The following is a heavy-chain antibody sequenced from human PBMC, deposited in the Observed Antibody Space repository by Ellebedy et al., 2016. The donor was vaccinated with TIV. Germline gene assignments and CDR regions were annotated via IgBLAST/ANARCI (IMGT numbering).Heavy chain of an antibody. J-gene: IGHJ2*01. CDR3: ARDRGHCSSTSCYRWYFDL. CDR2: INPSGGST. V-gene: IGHV1-46*01. Sequence: ASVKVSXXASGYTFTSYYMHWVRQAPGQGLEWMGIINPSGGSTSYAQKFQGRVTMTRDTSTSTVYMELSSLRSEDTAVYYCARDRGHCSSTSCYRWYFDLWGRGTLVTVSS. D-gene: IGHD2-2*01. CDR1: GYTFTSYY.